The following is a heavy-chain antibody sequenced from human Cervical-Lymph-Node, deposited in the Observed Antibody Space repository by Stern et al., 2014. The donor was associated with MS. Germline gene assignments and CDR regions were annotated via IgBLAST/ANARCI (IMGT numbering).Heavy chain of an antibody. Sequence: ITLKESGPTLVKPTQTLTLTCTFSGFSLSTSGVGVGWIRQPPGKALEWLALIYWDDDKRYSPSLNNRLTITKDTSKNQVVLTMTNMDPVDTATYYCSRKEFANAFEVWGQGTMVTVSS. CDR1: GFSLSTSGVG. J-gene: IGHJ3*01. D-gene: IGHD3-10*01. V-gene: IGHV2-5*02. CDR2: IYWDDDK. CDR3: SRKEFANAFEV.